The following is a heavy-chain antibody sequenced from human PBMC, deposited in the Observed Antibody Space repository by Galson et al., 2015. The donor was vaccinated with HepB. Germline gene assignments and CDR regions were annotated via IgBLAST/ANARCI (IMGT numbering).Heavy chain of an antibody. J-gene: IGHJ3*02. CDR2: IFASGST. D-gene: IGHD1-26*01. CDR1: GGSICRGTYY. V-gene: IGHV4-61*02. CDR3: TRSGSYYHDAFDI. Sequence: TLSLTCTVSGGSICRGTYYWSWIRQPAGMGLEWIGRIFASGSTNYNPSLKSRVTLSIDTSKNQLSLKLSSVTAADTAVYYCTRSGSYYHDAFDIWGQGTMVTVSS.